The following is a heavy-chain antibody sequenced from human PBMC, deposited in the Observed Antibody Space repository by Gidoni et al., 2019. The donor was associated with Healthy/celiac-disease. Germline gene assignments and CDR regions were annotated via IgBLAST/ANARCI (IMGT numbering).Heavy chain of an antibody. D-gene: IGHD1-1*01. J-gene: IGHJ3*02. CDR1: GGSISSDGYY. CDR2: LYYSGST. Sequence: QVQLQESGPGLVKPSQTLSLTCTVSGGSISSDGYYWSWIRQHPGKGLEWIGYLYYSGSTYYNPSLKSRVTIAVDTSKNQFSLKLSSVTAADTAVYYCAREVGTPTGDAFDIWGQGTMVTVSS. V-gene: IGHV4-31*03. CDR3: AREVGTPTGDAFDI.